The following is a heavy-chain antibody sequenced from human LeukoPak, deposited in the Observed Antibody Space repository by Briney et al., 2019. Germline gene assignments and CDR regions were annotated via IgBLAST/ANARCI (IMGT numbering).Heavy chain of an antibody. V-gene: IGHV4-31*03. CDR3: ARGFGEVIIPQEDY. CDR1: GGSISSGGYY. D-gene: IGHD3-3*01. CDR2: IYYSGST. J-gene: IGHJ4*02. Sequence: SETLSLTCTVSGGSISSGGYYWSWIRQHPGKGLEWIGYIYYSGSTYYNPSLKSRVTISVDTSKNQFSLKLSSVTAADTAVYYCARGFGEVIIPQEDYWGQGTLVTVSS.